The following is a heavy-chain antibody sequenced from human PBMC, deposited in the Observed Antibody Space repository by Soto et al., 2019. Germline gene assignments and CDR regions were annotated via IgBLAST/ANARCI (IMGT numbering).Heavy chain of an antibody. Sequence: SGGSLRLSCAASGFTFSSYGMDWVRQAPGKGLEWVAIISYDGSNKYYADSVKGRFTISRDNSKNTLYLQMNSLRAEDTAVYYCAKPNWNDGLGAFDIWGQVTMVTVSS. D-gene: IGHD1-1*01. CDR1: GFTFSSYG. CDR3: AKPNWNDGLGAFDI. CDR2: ISYDGSNK. J-gene: IGHJ3*02. V-gene: IGHV3-30*18.